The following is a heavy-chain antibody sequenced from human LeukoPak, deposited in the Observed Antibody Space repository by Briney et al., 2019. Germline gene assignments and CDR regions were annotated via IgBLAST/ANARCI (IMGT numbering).Heavy chain of an antibody. CDR3: ATNSGYDPSLDY. CDR1: GGSISSGDYY. CDR2: IYYSGST. J-gene: IGHJ4*02. Sequence: SETLSLTCTVSGGSISSGDYYWSWIRQPPGKGLEWIGYIYYSGSTYYNPSLKSQVTISVDTSKNQFSLKLSSVTAADTAVYYCATNSGYDPSLDYWGQGTLVTVSS. D-gene: IGHD5-12*01. V-gene: IGHV4-30-4*01.